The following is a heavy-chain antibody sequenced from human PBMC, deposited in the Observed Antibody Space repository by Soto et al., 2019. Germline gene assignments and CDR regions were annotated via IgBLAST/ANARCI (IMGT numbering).Heavy chain of an antibody. CDR1: GFTFSSYD. Sequence: GGSLRLSCAASGFTFSSYDMHWVRQATGKGLEWVSAIGTAGDPYYPGSVKGRFTISRENVKNSLYLQMNSLRAGDTAVYYCARGVKGTSDTYYFDYWGQGTLVTVSS. D-gene: IGHD1-1*01. CDR3: ARGVKGTSDTYYFDY. J-gene: IGHJ4*02. CDR2: IGTAGDP. V-gene: IGHV3-13*05.